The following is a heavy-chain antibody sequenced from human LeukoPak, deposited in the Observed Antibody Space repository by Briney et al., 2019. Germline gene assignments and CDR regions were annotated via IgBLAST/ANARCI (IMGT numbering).Heavy chain of an antibody. Sequence: SETLSLTCTVSGGSISISSYYWSWIRQPAGKGLEWIGRIYTSGSTNYNPSLKSRVTMSVDTSKNQFSLKLSSVTAADTAVYYRARGQPYSKPKNWFDPWGQGTLVTVSS. CDR3: ARGQPYSKPKNWFDP. V-gene: IGHV4-4*07. CDR1: GGSISISSYY. D-gene: IGHD4-11*01. CDR2: IYTSGST. J-gene: IGHJ5*02.